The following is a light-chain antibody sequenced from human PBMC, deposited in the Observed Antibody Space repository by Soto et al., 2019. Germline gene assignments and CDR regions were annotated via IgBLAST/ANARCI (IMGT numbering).Light chain of an antibody. J-gene: IGKJ5*01. V-gene: IGKV1D-12*01. Sequence: DIQMTQSPSSLSASVGDTVSITCRSSQDVGRWLSWYQQKPGKAPKILIFATYTLQSGVHSRFSGSGSGTDFTLTITSLQSEDFATYYCKQARSFPVTFGQGTRLDIK. CDR3: KQARSFPVT. CDR1: QDVGRW. CDR2: ATY.